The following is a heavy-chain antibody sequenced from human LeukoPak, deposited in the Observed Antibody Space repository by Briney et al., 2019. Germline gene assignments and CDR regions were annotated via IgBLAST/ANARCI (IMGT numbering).Heavy chain of an antibody. CDR1: GYPFDNFG. V-gene: IGHV1-69*04. D-gene: IGHD6-13*01. Sequence: GASVKVSCKASGYPFDNFGLTWVRQAPGQGLEWMGRIIPTLEIANYAQKFQGRVTITADKSTSTAYMELSSLRPEDTAVYYCARVISGSWLWFWGQGTLVTVSS. CDR3: ARVISGSWLWF. J-gene: IGHJ4*02. CDR2: IIPTLEIA.